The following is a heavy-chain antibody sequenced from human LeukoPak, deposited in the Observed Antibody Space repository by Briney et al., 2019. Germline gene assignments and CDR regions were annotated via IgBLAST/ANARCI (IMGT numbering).Heavy chain of an antibody. CDR1: GFTFSSYG. CDR3: ARDGSGDYFDY. CDR2: IWYDGSNK. V-gene: IGHV3-33*01. Sequence: GRSLRLSCAASGFTFSSYGMHWVRQAPGKGLEWVAVIWYDGSNKYYADSVKGRFTISRDNSKNTLYLQMNSLRAEDTAVYYCARDGSGDYFDYWGQGTLVTASS. J-gene: IGHJ4*02. D-gene: IGHD3-10*01.